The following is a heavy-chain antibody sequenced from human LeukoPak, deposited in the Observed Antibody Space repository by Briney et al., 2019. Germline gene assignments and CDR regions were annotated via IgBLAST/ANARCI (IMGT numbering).Heavy chain of an antibody. CDR1: GYTFTSYG. J-gene: IGHJ4*01. Sequence: ASVKVSCKASGYTFTSYGIRWVRQAPGQGLEWMGWISAYNGNTNYAQKLQGSVTMTMDTSMRTAYMELSSLRSDDPAAYYCARRWLNYELRRADYWGHGTLGTVSS. V-gene: IGHV1-18*01. CDR3: ARRWLNYELRRADY. D-gene: IGHD3-3*01. CDR2: ISAYNGNT.